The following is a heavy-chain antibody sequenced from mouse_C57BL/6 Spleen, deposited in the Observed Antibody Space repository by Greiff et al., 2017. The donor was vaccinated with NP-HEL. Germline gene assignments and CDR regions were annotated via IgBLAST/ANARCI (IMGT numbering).Heavy chain of an antibody. CDR3: ASYYGRGRAFDY. CDR2: ISSGSSTI. CDR1: GFTFSDYG. D-gene: IGHD1-1*01. Sequence: EVKLVESGGGLVKPGGSLKLSCAASGFTFSDYGMHWVRQAPEKGLAWVAYISSGSSTIYYADTVKGRFTISRDNAKNTLFLQMTSLRSEDTAMYYCASYYGRGRAFDYWGQGTTLTVSS. V-gene: IGHV5-17*01. J-gene: IGHJ2*01.